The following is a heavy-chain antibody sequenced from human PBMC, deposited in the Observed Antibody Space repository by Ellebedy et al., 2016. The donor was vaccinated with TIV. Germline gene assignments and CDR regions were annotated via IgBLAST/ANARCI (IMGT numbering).Heavy chain of an antibody. J-gene: IGHJ6*02. CDR2: ISGSGGST. V-gene: IGHV3-23*01. CDR3: ARKRQGMDV. CDR1: GFTFSSYA. Sequence: PGGSLRLSCAASGFTFSSYAMSWVRQAPGKGLEWVSAISGSGGSTYYADSVKGRFTISRDNARNSLFLRMDRLRAEDTAVYYCARKRQGMDVWGQGTTVTVSS.